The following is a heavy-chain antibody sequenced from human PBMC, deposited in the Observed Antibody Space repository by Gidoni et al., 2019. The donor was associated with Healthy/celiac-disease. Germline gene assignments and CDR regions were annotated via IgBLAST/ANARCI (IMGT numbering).Heavy chain of an antibody. CDR3: ATSVYEIVVVNAFDI. J-gene: IGHJ3*02. V-gene: IGHV1-24*01. CDR2: FDPEDGET. Sequence: QVQLVPPGAEVKKPGAAVQVSCKVSGYSLTELSMHWVRQVPGKGLEWMGGFDPEDGETIYAKKVQGRVTMTEDTSTDTAYMELSSLGSEDTAVYYCATSVYEIVVVNAFDIWGQGTMVTVSS. CDR1: GYSLTELS. D-gene: IGHD3-22*01.